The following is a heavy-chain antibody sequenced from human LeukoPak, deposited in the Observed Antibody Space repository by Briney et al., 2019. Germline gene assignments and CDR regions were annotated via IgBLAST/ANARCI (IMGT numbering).Heavy chain of an antibody. V-gene: IGHV4-59*01. D-gene: IGHD3-3*01. CDR3: ARGLYDFWSGPLFDY. Sequence: PSETLSLTCTVSGGSISSYYWSWIRQPPGKGLEWIGYIYYSGSTNYNPSLKSRVTISVDTSKHQFSLKLSSVTAADTAVYYCARGLYDFWSGPLFDYWGQGTLVTVSS. CDR2: IYYSGST. CDR1: GGSISSYY. J-gene: IGHJ4*02.